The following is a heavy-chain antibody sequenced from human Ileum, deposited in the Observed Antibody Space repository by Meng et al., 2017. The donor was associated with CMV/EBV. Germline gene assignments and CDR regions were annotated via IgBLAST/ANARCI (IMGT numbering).Heavy chain of an antibody. D-gene: IGHD3-22*01. CDR3: ARLKDYVGNGYYYIDS. Sequence: QVQLQQWGAGLLKPSETLSLTCAVYGGSFSGYYWSWIRQPPGKGLEWIGEINHSGSTNYNPSLKSRVTISVDTSKNQFSLKLSSVTAADTAVYYCARLKDYVGNGYYYIDSWGPGTLVTVSS. J-gene: IGHJ4*02. V-gene: IGHV4-34*01. CDR1: GGSFSGYY. CDR2: INHSGST.